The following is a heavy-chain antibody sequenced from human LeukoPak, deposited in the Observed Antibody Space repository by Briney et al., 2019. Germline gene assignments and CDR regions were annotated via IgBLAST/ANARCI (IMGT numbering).Heavy chain of an antibody. CDR2: INHSGST. CDR3: ARVARWLPLGNWYFDL. V-gene: IGHV4-34*01. D-gene: IGHD5-24*01. CDR1: GGSFSGYY. J-gene: IGHJ2*01. Sequence: SETLSLACAVYGGSFSGYYWSWIRQPPGKGLEWIGEINHSGSTNYNPSLKSRVTISVDTSKNQFSLKLSSVTAADTAVYYCARVARWLPLGNWYFDLWGRGTLVTVSS.